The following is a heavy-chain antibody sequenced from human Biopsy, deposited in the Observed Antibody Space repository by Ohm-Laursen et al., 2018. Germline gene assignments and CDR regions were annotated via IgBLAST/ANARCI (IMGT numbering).Heavy chain of an antibody. CDR2: ISYDGSKT. V-gene: IGHV3-30*18. CDR3: AKDKGTFNFYYYGMDV. Sequence: SLRLSCTASGFTFSNSGMHWVRQAPGKGLEWVAAISYDGSKTDYGGSVKGRLNISRDNSKNTLDLQMSSLRVEDTAVYFCAKDKGTFNFYYYGMDVWGQGTTVPGSS. D-gene: IGHD2/OR15-2a*01. CDR1: GFTFSNSG. J-gene: IGHJ6*02.